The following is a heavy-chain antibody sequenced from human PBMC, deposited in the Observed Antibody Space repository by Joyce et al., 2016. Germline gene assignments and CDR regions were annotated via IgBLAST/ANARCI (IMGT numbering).Heavy chain of an antibody. J-gene: IGHJ6*03. CDR3: ARDRVQWSFGAVSNHFYMDV. Sequence: QVQLVESGGGVAKPGGSLRLSCVASGFASFTGYYMSWIRQDRGEGLEWVAYIGSSESPCYYADSVKGRVTVARDNSKNSLFLHMYNLRVEDSAVYYCARDRVQWSFGAVSNHFYMDVWGKGTAVAVAS. D-gene: IGHD3-16*01. CDR2: IGSSESPC. CDR1: GFASFTGYY. V-gene: IGHV3-11*04.